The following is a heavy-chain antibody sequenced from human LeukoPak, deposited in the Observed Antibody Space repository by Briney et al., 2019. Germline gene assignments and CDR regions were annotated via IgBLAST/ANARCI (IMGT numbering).Heavy chain of an antibody. Sequence: GGSLRLSCAASGFTFSSDWMHWVRQAPGKGLVWVSYINSDGSTTDYADSVKGRFTISRDNAKNTLYLLMNSLRPEDTAVYYCGRISGATGGAFDIWGQGTMVTVSS. D-gene: IGHD1-26*01. CDR2: INSDGSTT. CDR3: GRISGATGGAFDI. V-gene: IGHV3-74*01. CDR1: GFTFSSDW. J-gene: IGHJ3*02.